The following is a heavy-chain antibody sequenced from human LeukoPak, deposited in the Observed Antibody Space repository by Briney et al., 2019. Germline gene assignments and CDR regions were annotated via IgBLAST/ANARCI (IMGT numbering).Heavy chain of an antibody. CDR1: GYTFTGYY. Sequence: ASVKVSCKASGYTFTGYYMHWVRQAPGQGLEWMGWINPNSGGTNYAQKFQGRVTMTRDTSISTAYMELSRLRSDDTAVYYCARDGGGLGSSPLFDYWGQGTLVTVSS. D-gene: IGHD6-13*01. CDR2: INPNSGGT. V-gene: IGHV1-2*02. CDR3: ARDGGGLGSSPLFDY. J-gene: IGHJ4*02.